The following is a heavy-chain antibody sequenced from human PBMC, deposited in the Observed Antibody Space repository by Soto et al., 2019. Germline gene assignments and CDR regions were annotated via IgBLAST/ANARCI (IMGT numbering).Heavy chain of an antibody. CDR2: ISKDSGRAT. CDR1: GFIFRDWF. Sequence: GGSLRLSCAASGFIFRDWFMSWIRQAPGKGLEWISYISKDSGRATRYADSVKGRFTISRDNSKNTLYLQMNSLRVEDTAVYYCARPIAAAVDYWGQGTLVTVSS. V-gene: IGHV3-11*04. CDR3: ARPIAAAVDY. D-gene: IGHD6-13*01. J-gene: IGHJ4*02.